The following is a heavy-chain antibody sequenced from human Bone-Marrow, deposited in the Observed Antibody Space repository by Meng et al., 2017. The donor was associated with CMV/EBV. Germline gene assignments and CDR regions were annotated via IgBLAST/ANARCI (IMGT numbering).Heavy chain of an antibody. CDR1: GYTFTSYG. D-gene: IGHD1-26*01. V-gene: IGHV1-18*01. CDR3: ARDEKWEILQDYYYGMDV. Sequence: ASVKVSCKASGYTFTSYGISWVRQAPGQGLEWMGWISAYNGNTNYAQKLQGRVTMTTDTSTSTAYMELRSLRSDDTAVYYCARDEKWEILQDYYYGMDVWGQGTLVTVSS. J-gene: IGHJ6*02. CDR2: ISAYNGNT.